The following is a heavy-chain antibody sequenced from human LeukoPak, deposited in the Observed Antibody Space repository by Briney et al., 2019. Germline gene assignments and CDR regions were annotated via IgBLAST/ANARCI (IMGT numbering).Heavy chain of an antibody. Sequence: GGSLRLSCAASGFTLSKHPMYWVRQAPGKGLEWVSSLSDTGDSRHYADSVKGRFTISRDSARSALYLQMNSLRAEGTAVYYCAKGDCASGSCYFDDWGQGSQVTVSS. V-gene: IGHV3-23*01. CDR1: GFTLSKHP. D-gene: IGHD2-8*01. CDR3: AKGDCASGSCYFDD. CDR2: LSDTGDSR. J-gene: IGHJ4*02.